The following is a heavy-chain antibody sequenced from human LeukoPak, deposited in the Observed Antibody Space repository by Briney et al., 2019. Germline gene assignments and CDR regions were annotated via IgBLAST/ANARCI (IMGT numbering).Heavy chain of an antibody. V-gene: IGHV3-21*01. Sequence: GGSLRLSCAASGFTFSSYSMNWVRQAPGKGLEWVSSISTSGSHIYYADSVKGRFTISRDNAKNTLYLQMNSLRAEDTAVYYCAREDYDYVWGSYRPDAFDIWGQGTMVTVSS. D-gene: IGHD3-16*02. CDR3: AREDYDYVWGSYRPDAFDI. CDR1: GFTFSSYS. CDR2: ISTSGSHI. J-gene: IGHJ3*02.